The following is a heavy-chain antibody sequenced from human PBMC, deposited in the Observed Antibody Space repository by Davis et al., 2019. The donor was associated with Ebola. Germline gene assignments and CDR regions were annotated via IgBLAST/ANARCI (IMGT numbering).Heavy chain of an antibody. D-gene: IGHD2/OR15-2a*01. Sequence: SETLSLTCTVSDYSISSGYYWGWIRQPPGKGLEWIGSIYYSGSTYYNPSLKSRVTISVDTSKKQFSLKLSSVTAADTAVYYCARGRPFFWGQGTLVTVSS. V-gene: IGHV4-38-2*02. CDR1: DYSISSGYY. CDR2: IYYSGST. J-gene: IGHJ4*02. CDR3: ARGRPFF.